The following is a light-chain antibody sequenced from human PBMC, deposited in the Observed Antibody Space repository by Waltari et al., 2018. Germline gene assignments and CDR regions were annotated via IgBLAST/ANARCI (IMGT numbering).Light chain of an antibody. CDR1: TSAIGAYDL. CDR2: EVK. Sequence: HSALTQPASVSGYPGQSISISCAGTTSAIGAYDLFSWYQKYQGKAPKLIIYEVKNRPSDISPRFSASKSGDTASLTISGLQAEDEAEYYCASYVNSFALVFGGGTKVSVL. V-gene: IGLV2-14*01. J-gene: IGLJ2*01. CDR3: ASYVNSFALV.